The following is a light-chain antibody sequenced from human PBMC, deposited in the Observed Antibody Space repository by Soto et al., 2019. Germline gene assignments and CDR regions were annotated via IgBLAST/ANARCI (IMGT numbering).Light chain of an antibody. V-gene: IGLV2-14*02. CDR1: SSDIGSYNL. CDR2: EVT. CDR3: SSYAASNNFYFV. J-gene: IGLJ3*02. Sequence: QSVLTQPASVSGSPGQSITISCTGTSSDIGSYNLVSWYQQHPGKAPKLMIYEVTKRPSGVSSRFSGSKSGNTASLTVSGLQAEDEADYYCSSYAASNNFYFVFGGGTKVTVL.